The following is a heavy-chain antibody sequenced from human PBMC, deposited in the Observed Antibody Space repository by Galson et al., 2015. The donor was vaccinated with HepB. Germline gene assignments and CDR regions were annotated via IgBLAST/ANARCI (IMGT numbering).Heavy chain of an antibody. D-gene: IGHD6-19*01. J-gene: IGHJ4*02. CDR3: ARGIAVAVNY. V-gene: IGHV3-21*01. Sequence: SLRLSCAASGFTFSSCSMNWVRQAPGKGLEWVSSISSSSSYIYYADSVKGRFTISRDNAKNSLYLQMNSLRAEDTAVYYCARGIAVAVNYWGQGTLVTVSS. CDR2: ISSSSSYI. CDR1: GFTFSSCS.